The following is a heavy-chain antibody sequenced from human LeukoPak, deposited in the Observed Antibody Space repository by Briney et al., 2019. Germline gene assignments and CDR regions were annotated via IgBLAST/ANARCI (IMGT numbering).Heavy chain of an antibody. CDR3: ARVPYYYDSSGYYYG. CDR1: GGTFSSYA. CDR2: IIPILGIA. J-gene: IGHJ4*02. Sequence: ASVKVSCKASGGTFSSYAISWVRQAPGQGLEWMGRIIPILGIANYAQKFQGRVTITADKSTSTAYMGLSSLRSEDTAVYYCARVPYYYDSSGYYYGWGQGTLVTVSS. D-gene: IGHD3-22*01. V-gene: IGHV1-69*04.